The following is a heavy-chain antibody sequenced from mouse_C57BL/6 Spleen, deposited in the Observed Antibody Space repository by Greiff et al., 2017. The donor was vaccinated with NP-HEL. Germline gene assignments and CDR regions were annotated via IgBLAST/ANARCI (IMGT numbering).Heavy chain of an antibody. CDR3: ALHGSYNAMDY. D-gene: IGHD1-1*01. J-gene: IGHJ4*01. V-gene: IGHV1-66*01. CDR1: GYSFTSYY. CDR2: IYPGSGNT. Sequence: VQLQQSGPELVKPGASVKISCKASGYSFTSYYIHWVKQRPGQGLEWIGWIYPGSGNTKYNEKFKGKATLTADTSSSTAYMQLSSLTSEDSAVYYCALHGSYNAMDYWGQGTSVTVSS.